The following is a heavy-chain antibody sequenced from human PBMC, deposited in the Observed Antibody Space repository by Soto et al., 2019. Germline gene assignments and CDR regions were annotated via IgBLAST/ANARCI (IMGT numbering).Heavy chain of an antibody. CDR1: GFSLSSST. V-gene: IGHV1-58*02. CDR2: IVVGSGKT. D-gene: IGHD3-22*01. J-gene: IGHJ1*01. CDR3: AALYYFDSSGYSD. Sequence: ASVKVSCKAPGFSLSSSTIQWVRQARGQRLEWIGWIVVGSGKTNYAQKFQERVTITRNLLTSTAYMELSSLRSEDTAVYYYAALYYFDSSGYSDWG.